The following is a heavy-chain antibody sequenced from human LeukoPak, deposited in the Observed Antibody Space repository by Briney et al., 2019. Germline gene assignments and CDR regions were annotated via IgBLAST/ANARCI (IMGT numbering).Heavy chain of an antibody. J-gene: IGHJ4*02. V-gene: IGHV4-39*01. CDR2: TYYSGST. Sequence: SETLSLTCTVSGGSISSSSYYWGWIRQPPGKGLEWIGSTYYSGSTYYNPSLKSRVTISVDTSKNQFSLKLSSVTAADTAVYYCARLRITMIVVVIPLFDYWGQGTLVTVSS. D-gene: IGHD3-22*01. CDR1: GGSISSSSYY. CDR3: ARLRITMIVVVIPLFDY.